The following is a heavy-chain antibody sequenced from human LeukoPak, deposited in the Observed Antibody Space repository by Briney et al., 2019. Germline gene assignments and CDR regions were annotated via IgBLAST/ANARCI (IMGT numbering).Heavy chain of an antibody. CDR3: AREAVTMVRGVITDY. J-gene: IGHJ4*02. CDR1: GGSISSYY. V-gene: IGHV4-39*02. Sequence: SETLSLTCTVSGGSISSYYWGWIRQPPGKGLEWIGSIYYSGGTYYNPSLKSRVTISVDTSKNQFSLKLSSVTAADTAVYYCAREAVTMVRGVITDYWGQGALVTVSS. CDR2: IYYSGGT. D-gene: IGHD3-10*01.